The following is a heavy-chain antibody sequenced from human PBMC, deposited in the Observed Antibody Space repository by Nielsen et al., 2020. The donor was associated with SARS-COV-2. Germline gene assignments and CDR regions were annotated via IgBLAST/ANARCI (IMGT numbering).Heavy chain of an antibody. CDR1: GDSVSSHDW. J-gene: IGHJ6*03. V-gene: IGHV4-4*02. CDR3: ARGDLVVVPSPLLGLGPIFYYFCLDV. Sequence: SETLSLTCAVSGDSVSSHDWWTWVRQSPGQGLEWIGEVSHSGSTNYNPSLKSRVTLSMDKSKNQFSLRLTSVSAADTAVYFCARGDLVVVPSPLLGLGPIFYYFCLDVWGKGTTVIVSS. D-gene: IGHD2-2*02. CDR2: VSHSGST.